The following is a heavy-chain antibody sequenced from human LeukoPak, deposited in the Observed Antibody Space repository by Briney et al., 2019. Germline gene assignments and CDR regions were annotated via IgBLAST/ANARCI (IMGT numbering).Heavy chain of an antibody. CDR2: ISAYNGNT. CDR1: GYTFTSYG. Sequence: ASVKVSCKASGYTFTSYGISWVRQAPGQGLEWMGWISAYNGNTNYAQKLQGRVTMTTDTSTSTAYMELRSLRSDDTAVYYCARRGRSWAWFGELTGYYMDVWGKGTTVTISS. CDR3: ARRGRSWAWFGELTGYYMDV. D-gene: IGHD3-10*01. V-gene: IGHV1-18*01. J-gene: IGHJ6*03.